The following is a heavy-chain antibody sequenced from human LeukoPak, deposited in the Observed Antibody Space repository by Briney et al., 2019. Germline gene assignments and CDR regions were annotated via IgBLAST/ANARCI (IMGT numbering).Heavy chain of an antibody. J-gene: IGHJ4*02. D-gene: IGHD3-22*01. V-gene: IGHV1-18*01. CDR2: ISAYNGNT. Sequence: GASVKVSCKASGYTFTSYGISWVRQAPGQGLEWMGWISAYNGNTNYAQKLQGRVTMTTDTSTSTAYMELRSLRSDDTAVYYCAGEGWYYDSSGYTPYFDYWGQGTLVTVSS. CDR3: AGEGWYYDSSGYTPYFDY. CDR1: GYTFTSYG.